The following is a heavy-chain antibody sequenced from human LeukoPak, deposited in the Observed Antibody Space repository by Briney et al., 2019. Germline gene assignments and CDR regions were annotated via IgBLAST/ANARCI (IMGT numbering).Heavy chain of an antibody. CDR3: ARGHYYYYMDV. V-gene: IGHV1-2*02. Sequence: SVKVSCKTSGYTFTDYYTHWVRRAPGQGLEWMGWVNPNSGVTKYAQKFQGRVTTTRDTSISTAYMELSSLRSDDTAMYYCARGHYYYYMDVWGKGTTVTVSS. J-gene: IGHJ6*03. CDR1: GYTFTDYY. CDR2: VNPNSGVT.